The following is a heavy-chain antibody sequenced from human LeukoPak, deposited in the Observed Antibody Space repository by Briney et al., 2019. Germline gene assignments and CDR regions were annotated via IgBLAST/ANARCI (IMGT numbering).Heavy chain of an antibody. V-gene: IGHV3-33*01. Sequence: PGGSLRLSRAASGFTFSSYGMHWVRQAPGKGLEWVAVIWYDGSNKYYADSVKGRFTISRDNSKNTLYLQMNSLRAEDTAVYYCARDARGYCTNGVCYRGDAFDIWGQGTMVTVSS. CDR1: GFTFSSYG. D-gene: IGHD2-8*01. CDR2: IWYDGSNK. J-gene: IGHJ3*02. CDR3: ARDARGYCTNGVCYRGDAFDI.